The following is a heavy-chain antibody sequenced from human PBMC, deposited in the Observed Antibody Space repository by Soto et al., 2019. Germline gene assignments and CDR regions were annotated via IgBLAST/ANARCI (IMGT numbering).Heavy chain of an antibody. D-gene: IGHD3-10*01. CDR3: ARGFTSLGSGGPEIWFDP. CDR2: IYYSGST. V-gene: IGHV4-59*01. J-gene: IGHJ5*02. CDR1: GGSISSYY. Sequence: SETLCLTCTVSGGSISSYYWSWIRQPPGKGLEWIGYIYYSGSTNYNPSLKSRVTISVDTSKNQFSLKLSSVTAADTAVYYCARGFTSLGSGGPEIWFDPWGQGTLVTV.